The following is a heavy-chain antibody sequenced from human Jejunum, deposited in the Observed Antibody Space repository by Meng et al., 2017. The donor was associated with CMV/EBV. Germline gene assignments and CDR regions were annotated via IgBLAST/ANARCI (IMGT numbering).Heavy chain of an antibody. CDR1: GLTVSRDA. V-gene: IGHV3-23*01. J-gene: IGHJ4*02. Sequence: RPAWEDAGLTVSRDAMSGVRQAPGKGVEWVSGISAEGGRTNNADSVKGRLIVSRDNSKNTVYLKMNSLRAEDTAVYYCVTEGFDYWGQGSLVTVSS. CDR3: VTEGFDY. CDR2: ISAEGGRT.